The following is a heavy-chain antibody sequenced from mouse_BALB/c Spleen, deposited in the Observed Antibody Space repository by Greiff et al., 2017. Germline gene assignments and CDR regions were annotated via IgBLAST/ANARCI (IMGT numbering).Heavy chain of an antibody. V-gene: IGHV1-14*01. Sequence: EVQLQQSGPELVKPGASVKMSCKASGYTFTSYVMHWVKQKPGQGLEWIGYINPYNDGTKYNEKFKGKATLTSDKSSSTAYMELSSLTSEDSAVYYCARGFGNYGYYYAMDYWGQGTSVTVSS. D-gene: IGHD2-1*01. CDR1: GYTFTSYV. J-gene: IGHJ4*01. CDR3: ARGFGNYGYYYAMDY. CDR2: INPYNDGT.